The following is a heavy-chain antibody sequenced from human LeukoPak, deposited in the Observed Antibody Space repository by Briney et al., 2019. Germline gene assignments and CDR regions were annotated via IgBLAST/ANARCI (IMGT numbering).Heavy chain of an antibody. V-gene: IGHV3-30-3*01. Sequence: GGSLRLSCAASGFTFSSYAMHWVRQAPGKGLEWVAVISYDGSNKYYADSVKGRFTISRDNSKNTLYLQMNSLRAEDTAVYYCAKGSDYYDSSLLFDYWGQGTLVTVSS. D-gene: IGHD3-22*01. J-gene: IGHJ4*02. CDR2: ISYDGSNK. CDR3: AKGSDYYDSSLLFDY. CDR1: GFTFSSYA.